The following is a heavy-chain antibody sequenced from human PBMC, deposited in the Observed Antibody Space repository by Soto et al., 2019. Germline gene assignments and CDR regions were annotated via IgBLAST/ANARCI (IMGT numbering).Heavy chain of an antibody. CDR1: GYTFTNYY. CDR2: INPRDGRT. D-gene: IGHD1-26*01. Sequence: ASVKVSCKASGYTFTNYYIHWVRQAPGQGPEWMGIINPRDGRTTYTQKFQGRVNMTRDTSTTTVYMELSNLTPDDTAVYYCGRGRSGELVIFYWGQGTLVTVSS. CDR3: GRGRSGELVIFY. J-gene: IGHJ4*02. V-gene: IGHV1-46*03.